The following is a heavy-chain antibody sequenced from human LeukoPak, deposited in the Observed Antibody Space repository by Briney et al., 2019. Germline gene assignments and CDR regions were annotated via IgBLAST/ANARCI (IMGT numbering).Heavy chain of an antibody. CDR1: GFTFSNAW. CDR2: IKSKTDGGTT. Sequence: GGSLRLSCAASGFTFSNAWMYWVRQAPGKGLEWVGRIKSKTDGGTTDYAAPVKGRFTISRDDSKNTLFLQMSSLKTEDTAVYYCWSIIVTTIYDRAYWRQGTLVTVSS. D-gene: IGHD5-12*01. J-gene: IGHJ4*02. CDR3: WSIIVTTIYDRAY. V-gene: IGHV3-15*01.